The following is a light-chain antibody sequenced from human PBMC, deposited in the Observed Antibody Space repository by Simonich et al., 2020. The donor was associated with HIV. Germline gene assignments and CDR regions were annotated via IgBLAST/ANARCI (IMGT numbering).Light chain of an antibody. J-gene: IGLJ2*01. CDR3: TSYTSSSTLV. CDR2: VVS. CDR1: SSDVGGYNY. V-gene: IGLV2-14*03. Sequence: QSALTQPAPVSGSPGQSIPISCPGTSSDVGGYNYVSWYQQHPVKAPKLMIYVVSKRPSGVSNRFSGSKSGNTASLTISGLQAEDEADYYCTSYTSSSTLVFGGGTKLTVL.